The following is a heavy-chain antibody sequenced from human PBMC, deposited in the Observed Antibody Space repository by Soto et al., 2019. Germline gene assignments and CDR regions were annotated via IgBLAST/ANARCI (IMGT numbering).Heavy chain of an antibody. V-gene: IGHV3-33*01. CDR3: ARDYTSTSYGFDS. D-gene: IGHD2-2*01. CDR1: GFTFSSYG. J-gene: IGHJ4*02. Sequence: PGGSLRLSCAASGFTFSSYGMHWVRQAPGKGLEWVAVIWYDGSNEYYADSVKGRFTISRDNSKNTLYLQMNSLRAEDTAVDYCARDYTSTSYGFDSWGQGTLVTVSS. CDR2: IWYDGSNE.